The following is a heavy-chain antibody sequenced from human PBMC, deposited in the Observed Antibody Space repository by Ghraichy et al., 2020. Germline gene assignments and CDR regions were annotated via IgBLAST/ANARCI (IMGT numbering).Heavy chain of an antibody. Sequence: GESLNISCEASGYTFTSYWIGWVRQMPGKGLEWMGIIYPGDSDTRYSPSFRGQVTISADKSISTAYLQWSSLKPSDTAMYYCARGMGATAFDYWGKGTLVTVSS. CDR1: GYTFTSYW. CDR2: IYPGDSDT. J-gene: IGHJ4*02. D-gene: IGHD1-26*01. V-gene: IGHV5-51*01. CDR3: ARGMGATAFDY.